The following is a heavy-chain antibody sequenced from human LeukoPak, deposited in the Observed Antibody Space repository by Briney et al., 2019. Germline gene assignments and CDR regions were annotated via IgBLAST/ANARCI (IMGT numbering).Heavy chain of an antibody. Sequence: GGSLRLSCAASGFTFSSYWMSWVRQAPGKGLEWVANIKQDGSEKYYVDSVKGRFTISRDNAKNSLYLQMNSLRAEDTAVYYCAKDPLRGVRDWLDPWGQGTLVTVSS. J-gene: IGHJ5*02. CDR3: AKDPLRGVRDWLDP. CDR1: GFTFSSYW. CDR2: IKQDGSEK. V-gene: IGHV3-7*03. D-gene: IGHD3-10*01.